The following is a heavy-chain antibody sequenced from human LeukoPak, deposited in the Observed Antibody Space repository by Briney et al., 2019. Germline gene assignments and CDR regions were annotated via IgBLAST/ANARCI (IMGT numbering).Heavy chain of an antibody. CDR2: ISAYNGNT. CDR1: GYTFTSYA. Sequence: ASVKVSCKASGYTFTSYAMNWVRQAPGQGLEWMGWISAYNGNTNYAQKLQGRVTMTTDTSTSTAYMELRSLRSDDTAVYYCARLRYCTNGVCYTGNHFDYWGQGTLVTVSS. J-gene: IGHJ4*02. D-gene: IGHD2-8*01. V-gene: IGHV1-18*01. CDR3: ARLRYCTNGVCYTGNHFDY.